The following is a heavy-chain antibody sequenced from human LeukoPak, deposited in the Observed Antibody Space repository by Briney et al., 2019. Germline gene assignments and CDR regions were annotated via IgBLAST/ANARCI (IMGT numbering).Heavy chain of an antibody. D-gene: IGHD3-22*01. CDR3: ARGMRGSGYYHDY. V-gene: IGHV3-23*01. Sequence: PGGSLRLSCAASGFTFNSCAVSWVRQAPGKGLEWVSSISSSGVSTYYADSVKGRFTISRDSSKNTLYLQMNSLRSEDTAVYYCARGMRGSGYYHDYWGQGTLVTVSS. J-gene: IGHJ4*02. CDR1: GFTFNSCA. CDR2: ISSSGVST.